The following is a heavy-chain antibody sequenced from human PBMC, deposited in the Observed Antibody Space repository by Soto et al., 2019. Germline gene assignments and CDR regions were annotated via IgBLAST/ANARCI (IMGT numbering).Heavy chain of an antibody. V-gene: IGHV3-23*01. CDR1: GFTFSSFA. Sequence: GGSLRLSCAASGFTFSSFAMTWVRQSPGKGLEWVASISGSGVSTYYADSVKGRFTISRDNSENALYLQMNSLRAEDTAVYYCAKDRTALGALPRFDPWGQGTLVTVSS. CDR3: AKDRTALGALPRFDP. J-gene: IGHJ5*02. D-gene: IGHD1-26*01. CDR2: ISGSGVST.